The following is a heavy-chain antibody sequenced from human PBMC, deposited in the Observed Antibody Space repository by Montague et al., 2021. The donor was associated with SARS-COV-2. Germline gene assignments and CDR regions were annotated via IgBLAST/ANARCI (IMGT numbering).Heavy chain of an antibody. D-gene: IGHD2-2*01. CDR2: ISYSGST. V-gene: IGHV4-59*02. J-gene: IGHJ6*02. CDR1: GGSVSSYY. Sequence: SETRSLTCTVSGGSVSSYYWSWIRQPPGRGPQWIGCISYSGSTNYNPSLKSRVTISVDTSKNPFTLRLSSVTAADTAVYYCANFRRTQLLFGTLYYGMDVWGQGTTVTVSS. CDR3: ANFRRTQLLFGTLYYGMDV.